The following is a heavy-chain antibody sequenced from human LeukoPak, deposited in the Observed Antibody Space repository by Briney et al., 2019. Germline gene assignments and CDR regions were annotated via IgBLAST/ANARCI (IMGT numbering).Heavy chain of an antibody. J-gene: IGHJ4*02. V-gene: IGHV3-23*01. CDR3: AKEGSSGWYPQYYFDY. D-gene: IGHD6-19*01. CDR1: GFTFSSYA. CDR2: ISGSGGST. Sequence: PGGSLRLSCAASGFTFSSYAMSWVRQAPGKGLEWVSAISGSGGSTYYVDSVKGRFTISRDNSKNTLCLQMNSLRAEDTAVYYCAKEGSSGWYPQYYFDYWGQGTLVTVSS.